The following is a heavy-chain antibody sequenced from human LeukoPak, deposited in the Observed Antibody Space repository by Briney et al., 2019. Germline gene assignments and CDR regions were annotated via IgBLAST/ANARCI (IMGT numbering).Heavy chain of an antibody. CDR1: GYTFTGYF. CDR3: ARGRSISNVNDPPVDY. D-gene: IGHD2/OR15-2a*01. Sequence: ASVKVSCKASGYTFTGYFMIWLRQAPGQGLEWMAWTNPNTGDTRYLQKFQGRVTVTRDTSISTVYMELNNLRFDDTAVYYCARGRSISNVNDPPVDYWGQGTLVSVSS. V-gene: IGHV1-2*02. J-gene: IGHJ4*02. CDR2: TNPNTGDT.